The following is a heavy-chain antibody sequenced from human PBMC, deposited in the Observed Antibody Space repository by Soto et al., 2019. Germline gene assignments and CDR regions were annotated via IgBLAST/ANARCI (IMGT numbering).Heavy chain of an antibody. J-gene: IGHJ4*02. CDR3: AGCFKADYLEY. Sequence: QVQLVQSGAEVKKPGSSVKVSCKASGGTFSSYTISWVRQAPGQGLEWMGRIIPILGIANYAQKFQGRVKITADKSKETGHKEASSMRTGDTAVYYCAGCFKADYLEYRGQGSRVAVSS. D-gene: IGHD6-25*01. V-gene: IGHV1-69*02. CDR1: GGTFSSYT. CDR2: IIPILGIA.